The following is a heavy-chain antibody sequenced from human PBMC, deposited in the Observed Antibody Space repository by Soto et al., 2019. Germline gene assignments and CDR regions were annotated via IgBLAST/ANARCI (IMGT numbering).Heavy chain of an antibody. J-gene: IGHJ6*02. V-gene: IGHV5-51*01. D-gene: IGHD6-19*01. Sequence: PGESLKISCKGSGYSFTNYWIGWVRQMPGKGLEWMGIIYPGDSDARYSPSFQGQVSISADKSINTAYLQWSSLKASDTAIYYCARQTSGWFAMDVWGPGTTVTVSS. CDR3: ARQTSGWFAMDV. CDR2: IYPGDSDA. CDR1: GYSFTNYW.